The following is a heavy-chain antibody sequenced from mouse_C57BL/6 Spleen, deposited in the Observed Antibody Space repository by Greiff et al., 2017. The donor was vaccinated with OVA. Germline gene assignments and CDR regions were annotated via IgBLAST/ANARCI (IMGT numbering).Heavy chain of an antibody. CDR3: ARRRLRGYAMDY. D-gene: IGHD2-4*01. CDR1: GFTFSDYG. Sequence: EVQGVESGGGLVKPGGSLKLSCAASGFTFSDYGMHWVRQAPEQGLEWVAYISSGSSTIYYADTVKGRFTISRDNAKTTLFLQMTSLRSEDTAMYYCARRRLRGYAMDYWGQGTSVTVSS. CDR2: ISSGSSTI. J-gene: IGHJ4*01. V-gene: IGHV5-17*01.